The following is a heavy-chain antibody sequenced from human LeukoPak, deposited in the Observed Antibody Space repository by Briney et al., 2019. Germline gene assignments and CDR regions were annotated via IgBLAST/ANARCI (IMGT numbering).Heavy chain of an antibody. CDR1: GGSINTYY. V-gene: IGHV4-59*01. Sequence: SEPRSLTCTVSGGSINTYYWNWIREPPGEGLEWIGNIYYSGSTNYNPSLQGRVIISLDTSKNRFSLNLSSVTAEDTAVYFCARADSSGIFRSWFDPWGQGTLVTVSS. CDR3: ARADSSGIFRSWFDP. J-gene: IGHJ5*02. CDR2: IYYSGST. D-gene: IGHD1-26*01.